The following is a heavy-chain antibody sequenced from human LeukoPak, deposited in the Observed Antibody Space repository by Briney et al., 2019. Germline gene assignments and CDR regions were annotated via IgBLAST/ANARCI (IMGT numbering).Heavy chain of an antibody. J-gene: IGHJ3*02. Sequence: SETLSLTCAVSDDSFSSHYWTWIRQPPGKGLEWIGYISYIGSTNYNPSLKSRVTISIDTSKNQFSLKLSSVTAADTAVYYCARDLVTVTKGSDIWGQGTMVGVSS. CDR2: ISYIGST. V-gene: IGHV4-59*11. D-gene: IGHD4-17*01. CDR3: ARDLVTVTKGSDI. CDR1: DDSFSSHY.